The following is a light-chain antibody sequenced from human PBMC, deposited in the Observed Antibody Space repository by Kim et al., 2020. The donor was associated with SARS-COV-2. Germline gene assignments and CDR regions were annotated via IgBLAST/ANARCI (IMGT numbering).Light chain of an antibody. Sequence: DIQMTQSPSSLSASVGDRVTITCRASQSISSYLNWYQQKPGKAPKLLIYAASSLQSGVPSRFSGSGSGTDFTLTISSLQPEDFATYYCQQSYSTPPCTFRQGTKVDI. J-gene: IGKJ1*01. CDR2: AAS. CDR3: QQSYSTPPCT. V-gene: IGKV1-39*01. CDR1: QSISSY.